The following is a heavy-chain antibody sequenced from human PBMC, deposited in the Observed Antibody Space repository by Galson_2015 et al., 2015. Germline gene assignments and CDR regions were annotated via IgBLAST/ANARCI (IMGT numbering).Heavy chain of an antibody. Sequence: SVKVSGKAYGYTFTSYAMHWVRQAPGQRLEWMGWINAGNGNTKYSQKFQGRVTITRDTSASTAYMELSSLRSEDTAVYYCATSRRVVFYYYYGMDVWVQGTTVAVSS. J-gene: IGHJ6*02. V-gene: IGHV1-3*01. CDR1: GYTFTSYA. CDR3: ATSRRVVFYYYYGMDV. D-gene: IGHD2-15*01. CDR2: INAGNGNT.